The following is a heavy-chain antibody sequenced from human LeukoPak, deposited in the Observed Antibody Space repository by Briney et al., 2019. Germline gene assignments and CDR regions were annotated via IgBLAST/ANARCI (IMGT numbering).Heavy chain of an antibody. J-gene: IGHJ4*02. V-gene: IGHV1-18*01. CDR3: ARDQAYCSIIICPFDY. D-gene: IGHD2-2*01. CDR2: ISTYNGNT. Sequence: ASVKVSCKASGYTFTSCGISWVRQAPGQGLEWMGWISTYNGNTNYAQKLRGRVTMTTDTSTSTAYMELRSLRSDNTAVYYCARDQAYCSIIICPFDYWGQGTLVTVSS. CDR1: GYTFTSCG.